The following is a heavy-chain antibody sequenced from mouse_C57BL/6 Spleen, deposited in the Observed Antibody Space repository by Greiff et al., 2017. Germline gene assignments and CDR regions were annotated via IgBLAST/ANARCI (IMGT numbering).Heavy chain of an antibody. CDR3: ARPSVVRYYFDY. D-gene: IGHD1-1*01. J-gene: IGHJ2*01. V-gene: IGHV1-82*01. CDR1: GYAFSSSW. Sequence: QVQLQQSGPELVKPGASVKISCKASGYAFSSSWMNWVKQRPGKGLEWIGRIYPGDGDTNYNGKFKGKATLTADKSSSTAYMQLSSLTSEDSAVYFCARPSVVRYYFDYWGQGTTLTVSS. CDR2: IYPGDGDT.